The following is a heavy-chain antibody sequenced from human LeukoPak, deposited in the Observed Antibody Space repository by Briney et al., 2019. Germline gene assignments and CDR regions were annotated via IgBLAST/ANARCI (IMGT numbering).Heavy chain of an antibody. CDR3: ARGDCSGGSCYSTFDY. V-gene: IGHV4-59*01. CDR1: GGSISSYY. D-gene: IGHD2-15*01. CDR2: IYYSGST. J-gene: IGHJ4*02. Sequence: SETLSLTCTVSGGSISSYYWSWIRQPPGKGLEWIGCIYYSGSTNYNPSLKSRVTISVDTFKNQFSLKLSSVTAADTAVYYCARGDCSGGSCYSTFDYWGQGTLVTVSS.